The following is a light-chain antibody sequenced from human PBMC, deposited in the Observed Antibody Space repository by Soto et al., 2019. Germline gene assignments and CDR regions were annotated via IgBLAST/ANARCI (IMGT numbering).Light chain of an antibody. CDR3: QQYYSTPLT. V-gene: IGKV1-27*01. Sequence: DIQMTQSPSSLSASVGDRVTITCRASQGISNYVAWYQQKAGKVPKLLIYAASTLHSGVPSRFSGSGSGTDFTLTISSLQAEDVAVYYCQQYYSTPLTFGGGTTVDIK. J-gene: IGKJ4*01. CDR1: QGISNY. CDR2: AAS.